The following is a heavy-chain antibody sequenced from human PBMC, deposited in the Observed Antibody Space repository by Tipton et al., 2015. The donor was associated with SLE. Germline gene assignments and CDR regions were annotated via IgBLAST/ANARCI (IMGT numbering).Heavy chain of an antibody. Sequence: GSLRLSCAASGFTFSSYWMHWVRQAPGEGLVWVSHINSDGRSTRYADSVKGRFTISRDNAKNMLYLQMSSLRAEDTAVYFCARIEGSLKYYYYYYMDVWGKGTTVTVSS. CDR1: GFTFSSYW. CDR2: INSDGRST. CDR3: ARIEGSLKYYYYYYMDV. D-gene: IGHD3-9*01. J-gene: IGHJ6*03. V-gene: IGHV3-74*01.